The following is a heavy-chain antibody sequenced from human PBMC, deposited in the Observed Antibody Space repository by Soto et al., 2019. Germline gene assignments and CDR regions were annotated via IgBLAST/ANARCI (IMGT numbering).Heavy chain of an antibody. J-gene: IGHJ4*02. Sequence: QVQLVQSGAEVKKPGSSVKVSCKASGGTFSSYSINWVRQAPGKGLEWMGEIIPTFGTANYAKKFQGRVTVTADESTRTAYMELRSLRSDDTAVYYCARDGGRHSGGIDYWGQGTLVTVSS. CDR1: GGTFSSYS. CDR3: ARDGGRHSGGIDY. CDR2: IIPTFGTA. D-gene: IGHD1-26*01. V-gene: IGHV1-69*01.